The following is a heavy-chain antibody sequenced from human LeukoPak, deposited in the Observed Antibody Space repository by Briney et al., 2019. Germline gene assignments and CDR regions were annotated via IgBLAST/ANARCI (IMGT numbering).Heavy chain of an antibody. J-gene: IGHJ4*02. D-gene: IGHD3-9*01. CDR2: IIPIFGTA. CDR3: ATVLTWLISASLDY. CDR1: GGTFSSYA. Sequence: ASVKVSCKASGGTFSSYAISWVRQAPGQGLEWMGGIIPIFGTANYAQKFQGRVTITADESTSTAYMELSSLRSEDTAVYYCATVLTWLISASLDYWGQGTLVTVSS. V-gene: IGHV1-69*13.